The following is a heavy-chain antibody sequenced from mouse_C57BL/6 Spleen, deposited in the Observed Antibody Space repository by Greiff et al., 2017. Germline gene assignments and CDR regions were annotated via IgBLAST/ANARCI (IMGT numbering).Heavy chain of an antibody. V-gene: IGHV5-4*03. CDR1: GFTFSSYA. CDR3: ARYNLTGFDY. Sequence: EVKLVESGGGLVKPGGSLKLSCAASGFTFSSYAMSWVRQTPEKRLEWVATISDGGSYTYYPDNVKGRFTISRDNAKNNLYLQMSHLKSEDTAMYYCARYNLTGFDYWGQGTTLTVSS. D-gene: IGHD4-1*01. CDR2: ISDGGSYT. J-gene: IGHJ2*01.